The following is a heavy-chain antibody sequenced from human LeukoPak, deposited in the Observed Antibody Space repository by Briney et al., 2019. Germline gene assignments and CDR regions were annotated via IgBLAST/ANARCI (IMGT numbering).Heavy chain of an antibody. CDR2: MNPNSGGT. V-gene: IGHV1-2*02. CDR3: ASPSGYDSYFDY. Sequence: ASVKVSCKASEYTFTSYDINWVRQATGQGLEWMGWMNPNSGGTNYAQKFQGRVTMTRDTSISTAYMELSRLRSDDTAVYYCASPSGYDSYFDYWGQGTLVTVSS. J-gene: IGHJ4*02. CDR1: EYTFTSYD. D-gene: IGHD5-12*01.